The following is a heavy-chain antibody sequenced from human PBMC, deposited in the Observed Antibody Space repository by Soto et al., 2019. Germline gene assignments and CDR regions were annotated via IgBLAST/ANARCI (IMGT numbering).Heavy chain of an antibody. CDR3: ARTIYDYDSSGAFDY. D-gene: IGHD3-22*01. V-gene: IGHV3-53*01. CDR2: IYSGGNT. CDR1: GFTVSSNY. Sequence: GGSLRLSCAASGFTVSSNYMSWVRQAPGKGLEWVSVIYSGGNTYYADSVKGRFTISRDNSKNTLYLQMNSLRAEDTAVYYCARTIYDYDSSGAFDYWGQGTLVTVSS. J-gene: IGHJ4*02.